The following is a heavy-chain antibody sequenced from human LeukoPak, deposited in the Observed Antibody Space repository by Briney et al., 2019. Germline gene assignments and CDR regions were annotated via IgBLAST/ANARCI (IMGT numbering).Heavy chain of an antibody. V-gene: IGHV4-34*01. CDR3: ASLKGRMTIFFDN. D-gene: IGHD5-24*01. Sequence: SETLSLTCAVYGGSLSGYYWTWIRQPPGKGLEWIGEINHSGSPNYNPSLKSRATISVDTSKNQFSLKLSSVTAADTAVYYCASLKGRMTIFFDNWGQGILVTVSS. J-gene: IGHJ4*02. CDR2: INHSGSP. CDR1: GGSLSGYY.